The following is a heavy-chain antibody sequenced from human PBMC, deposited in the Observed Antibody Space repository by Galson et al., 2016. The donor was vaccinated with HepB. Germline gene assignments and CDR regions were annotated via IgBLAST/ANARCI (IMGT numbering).Heavy chain of an antibody. Sequence: EWVAYINPGGETKYYADSVKGRFTISRDNAKKSLYLQMNSLRAEDTALYYCARDGYFDWLPHDAFDIWGQGTMVTVSS. D-gene: IGHD3-9*01. J-gene: IGHJ3*02. CDR3: ARDGYFDWLPHDAFDI. V-gene: IGHV3-48*03. CDR2: INPGGETK.